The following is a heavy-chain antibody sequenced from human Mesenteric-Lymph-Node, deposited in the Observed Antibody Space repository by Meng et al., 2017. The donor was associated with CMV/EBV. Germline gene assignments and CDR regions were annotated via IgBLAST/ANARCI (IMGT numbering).Heavy chain of an antibody. CDR2: ISTSSTI. J-gene: IGHJ6*02. CDR1: GFTFSDFY. D-gene: IGHD3-9*01. V-gene: IGHV3-69-1*02. CDR3: AKDFYYDILTGYYIGYYGMDV. Sequence: GESLKISCAASGFTFSDFYMNWVRQAPGKGLEWVSSISTSSTIYFADSVKGRFTISRDNAKNSLYLQMSSLRAEDTAVYYCAKDFYYDILTGYYIGYYGMDVWGQGTTVTVSS.